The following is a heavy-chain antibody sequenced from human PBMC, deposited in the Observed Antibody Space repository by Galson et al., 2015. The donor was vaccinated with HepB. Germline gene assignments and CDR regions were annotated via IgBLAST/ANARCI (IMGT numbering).Heavy chain of an antibody. D-gene: IGHD3-10*01. V-gene: IGHV3-9*01. CDR1: GFTFDDHA. Sequence: SVRLSCEASGFTFDDHAMHWVRQAPGEGREWVSGIRCNSGSIGYAGSVKGRLTISRVNAYNSLYLPMKSLRAEDSAFYYWEKGGVWFGYGVDDWGQGTLVTVSS. CDR3: EKGGVWFGYGVDD. CDR2: IRCNSGSI. J-gene: IGHJ4*02.